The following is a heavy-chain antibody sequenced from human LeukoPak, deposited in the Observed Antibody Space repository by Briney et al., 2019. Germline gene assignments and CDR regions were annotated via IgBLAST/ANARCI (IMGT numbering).Heavy chain of an antibody. CDR3: ARVPDYYDSSGYYYVDYYYMDV. CDR2: ISWDGGST. Sequence: GGSLRLSCAASGFTFDDYAMHWVRQAPGKGLEWVSLISWDGGSTYYADSVKGRFTISRDNSKNSLYLQMNSLRAEDTAVYYCARVPDYYDSSGYYYVDYYYMDVWGKGTTVTVSS. J-gene: IGHJ6*03. D-gene: IGHD3-22*01. V-gene: IGHV3-43D*04. CDR1: GFTFDDYA.